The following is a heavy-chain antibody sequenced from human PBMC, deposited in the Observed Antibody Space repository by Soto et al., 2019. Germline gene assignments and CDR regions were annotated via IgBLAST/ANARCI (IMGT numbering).Heavy chain of an antibody. J-gene: IGHJ4*02. V-gene: IGHV4-59*01. CDR3: AREGTLGRWLQPLAF. CDR1: GDSISAYS. CDR2: IHYNGNT. D-gene: IGHD5-12*01. Sequence: SETLSLTCTVSGDSISAYSGSWVRQPPGKGLEWIGNIHYNGNTKYNPSLKSRVSMSVDTSKDQFSLRLISVTAADTAKYFCAREGTLGRWLQPLAFWGQGTLVTVSS.